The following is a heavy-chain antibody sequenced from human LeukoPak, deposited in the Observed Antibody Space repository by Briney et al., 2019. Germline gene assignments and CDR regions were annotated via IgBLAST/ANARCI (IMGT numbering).Heavy chain of an antibody. CDR3: AGSTIVAAFDY. CDR2: TKADGSDK. Sequence: GGSLRLSCAASGFTFSRYWMSWFRQAPGKGLEWVASTKADGSDKYYVDSVKGRFTISRDNAKNSLYLQMSSLTADDTAVYYCAGSTIVAAFDYWGQGTLVTVSS. D-gene: IGHD2-15*01. V-gene: IGHV3-7*01. CDR1: GFTFSRYW. J-gene: IGHJ4*02.